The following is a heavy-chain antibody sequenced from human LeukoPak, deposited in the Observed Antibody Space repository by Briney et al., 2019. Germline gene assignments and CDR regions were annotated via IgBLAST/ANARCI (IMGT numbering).Heavy chain of an antibody. J-gene: IGHJ3*02. CDR3: ATNSYVDYVSFDI. Sequence: PGGSLRLSCVVSGFTFSRYWMHWGRQTPGRGLVWVSRIKGDGNSLSYAASVEGRFTISRDNAKNTLYLQMNSLRAEDTAVYYCATNSYVDYVSFDIWGQGTMVTVSS. V-gene: IGHV3-74*01. D-gene: IGHD4-17*01. CDR2: IKGDGNSL. CDR1: GFTFSRYW.